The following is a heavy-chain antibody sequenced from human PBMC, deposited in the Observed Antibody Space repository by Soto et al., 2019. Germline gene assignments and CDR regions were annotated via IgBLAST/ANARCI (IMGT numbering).Heavy chain of an antibody. D-gene: IGHD4-17*01. CDR3: ARVANRMRDYLRELWFDP. CDR2: FFIGGST. Sequence: PSETLSLTCTVSGGSISSSTYYWGWMRQPPGKGLEWIASFFIGGSTNYNPSLKSRVTISVDTSKNQFFLKLSSVTAADTAVYYCARVANRMRDYLRELWFDPWGQGTLVTVSS. J-gene: IGHJ5*02. CDR1: GGSISSSTYY. V-gene: IGHV4-39*07.